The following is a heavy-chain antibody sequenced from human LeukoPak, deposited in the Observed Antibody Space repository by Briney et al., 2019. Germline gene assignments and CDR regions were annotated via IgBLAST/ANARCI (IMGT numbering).Heavy chain of an antibody. CDR1: GFTFSSYW. D-gene: IGHD5-18*01. Sequence: GGSLRLSCAASGFTFSSYWMSWVRQAPGKGLEWVANIKQDGTEKYYVDSVKGRFTISRDNAKNSLYLQMNSLRAEDTAVYYCASLDTTMVTGDYWGQGTLVTVSS. V-gene: IGHV3-7*01. CDR2: IKQDGTEK. J-gene: IGHJ4*02. CDR3: ASLDTTMVTGDY.